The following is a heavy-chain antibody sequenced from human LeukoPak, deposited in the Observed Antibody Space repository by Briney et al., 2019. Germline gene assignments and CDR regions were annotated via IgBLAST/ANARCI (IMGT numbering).Heavy chain of an antibody. CDR3: ARDRRRGYCSSTSCYSAHQIDY. V-gene: IGHV4-34*01. CDR1: RGTFSGYY. J-gene: IGHJ4*02. D-gene: IGHD2-2*02. Sequence: YETLSLTCAVYRGTFSGYYWSGIRQPPGKGLAWIGEINHRGSTNYNPSLKSRVTISVDTSKNQFSLKLSSVTAADTAVYYCARDRRRGYCSSTSCYSAHQIDYWGQGTLVTVSS. CDR2: INHRGST.